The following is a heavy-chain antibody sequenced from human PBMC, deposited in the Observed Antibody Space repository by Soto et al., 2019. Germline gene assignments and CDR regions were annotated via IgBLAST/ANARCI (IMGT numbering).Heavy chain of an antibody. CDR2: INPNSGGT. J-gene: IGHJ5*02. CDR3: ARVGGGIAAAGRRTSWFDP. D-gene: IGHD6-13*01. V-gene: IGHV1-2*02. Sequence: ASVKVSCKASGYTFTGYYMHWVRQAPGQGLEWMGWINPNSGGTNYAQKFQGRVTMTRDTSISTAYMELSRLRSDDTAVDDWARVGGGIAAAGRRTSWFDPLGQGTLVTVSS. CDR1: GYTFTGYY.